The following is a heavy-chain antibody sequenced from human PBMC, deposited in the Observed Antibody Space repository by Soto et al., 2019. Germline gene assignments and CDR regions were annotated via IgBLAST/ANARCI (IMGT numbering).Heavy chain of an antibody. CDR2: ISGGGDTT. D-gene: IGHD3-10*01. J-gene: IGHJ4*02. Sequence: EVQLLESGGGLVQPGGSLRLSCAASRFTFNNYAMTWVRQAPGKGLEWVSAISGGGDTTSYADSVKGRFTVSRDGYKNTLYQQMSSLRAEDTALYYCAKGQGGSGSLTPRVDFWGQGNLVTVSS. V-gene: IGHV3-23*01. CDR3: AKGQGGSGSLTPRVDF. CDR1: RFTFNNYA.